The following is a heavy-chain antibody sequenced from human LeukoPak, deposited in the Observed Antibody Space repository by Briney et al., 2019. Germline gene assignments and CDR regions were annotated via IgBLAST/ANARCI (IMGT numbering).Heavy chain of an antibody. Sequence: SGGSLRLSCAASGFTFSTYAMSWVRQAPGKGLEWVSAISDSGGSTYYADSVKGRFTISRDNSKNTLYLQMNSLRAEDTAVYYCARDGYFDWSDYFDYWGQGTLVTVSS. J-gene: IGHJ4*02. CDR1: GFTFSTYA. CDR3: ARDGYFDWSDYFDY. V-gene: IGHV3-23*01. CDR2: ISDSGGST. D-gene: IGHD3-9*01.